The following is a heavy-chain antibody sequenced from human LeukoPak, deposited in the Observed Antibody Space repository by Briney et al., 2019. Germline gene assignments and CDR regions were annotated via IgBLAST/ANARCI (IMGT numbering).Heavy chain of an antibody. D-gene: IGHD1-26*01. V-gene: IGHV5-51*01. J-gene: IGHJ3*01. CDR2: IYPGDSGP. Sequence: ESLKISCKVSGYSFTSYCIGWVRQMPGKGLEWMGIIYPGDSGPTYSPSFQGQVTISVDKSINTAYLQWSSLQASDTAMYYCGMSGDRVPLQDDVLDVWGQGTMVTVST. CDR3: GMSGDRVPLQDDVLDV. CDR1: GYSFTSYC.